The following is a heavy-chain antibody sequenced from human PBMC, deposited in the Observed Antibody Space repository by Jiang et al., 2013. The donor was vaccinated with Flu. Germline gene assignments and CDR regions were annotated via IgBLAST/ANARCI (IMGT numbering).Heavy chain of an antibody. J-gene: IGHJ6*01. D-gene: IGHD3-16*02. CDR3: ARESAYYDYVWGSYRYPPNDYYG. CDR1: GGSISSGSYY. V-gene: IGHV4-61*02. Sequence: YGSGLVKPSQTLSLTCTVSGGSISSGSYYWSWIRQPAGKGLEWIGRIYTSGSTNYNPSLKSRVTISVDTSKNQFSLKLSSVTAADTAVYYCARESAYYDYVWGSYRYPPNDYYG. CDR2: IYTSGST.